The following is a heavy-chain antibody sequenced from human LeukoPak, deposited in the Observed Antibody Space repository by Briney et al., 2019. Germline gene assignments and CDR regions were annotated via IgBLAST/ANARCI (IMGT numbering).Heavy chain of an antibody. D-gene: IGHD3-10*01. V-gene: IGHV1-2*02. CDR3: ARGITYYYGSGSYNYWYFDL. CDR2: INPNSGGT. CDR1: GYTFTGYY. Sequence: ASVKVSCKASGYTFTGYYMHWVRQAPGQGLEWMGWINPNSGGTNYAQKFQGRVTMTRDTSISTAYMELSRLRSDDTAVYYCARGITYYYGSGSYNYWYFDLWGRGTLVTVSS. J-gene: IGHJ2*01.